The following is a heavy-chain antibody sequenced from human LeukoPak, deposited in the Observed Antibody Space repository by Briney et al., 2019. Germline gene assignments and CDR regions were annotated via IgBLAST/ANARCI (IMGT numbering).Heavy chain of an antibody. CDR2: INHRGST. V-gene: IGHV4-34*01. CDR3: ARGNPQLWFGELFHDAFDI. D-gene: IGHD3-10*01. Sequence: SETLSLTCAVYGGSLSGYYWSWIRQPPGKGLEWIGEINHRGSTNYNPSLKSRVTISVDTSKNQFSLKLSSVTAADTAVYYCARGNPQLWFGELFHDAFDIWGQGTMVTVSS. CDR1: GGSLSGYY. J-gene: IGHJ3*02.